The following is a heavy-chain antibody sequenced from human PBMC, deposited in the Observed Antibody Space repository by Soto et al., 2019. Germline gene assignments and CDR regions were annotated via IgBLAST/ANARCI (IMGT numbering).Heavy chain of an antibody. J-gene: IGHJ4*02. Sequence: LRLSCAASGFTFSSYAMSWVRQVPGKGLDWVSSISDSGGSAYYADSGKGRFTISRDNSKNTLYLQMNSLRAEDTAVYFCAKDMDILMMYYFDYWGQGALVTVSS. CDR2: ISDSGGSA. CDR3: AKDMDILMMYYFDY. CDR1: GFTFSSYA. V-gene: IGHV3-23*01. D-gene: IGHD5-12*01.